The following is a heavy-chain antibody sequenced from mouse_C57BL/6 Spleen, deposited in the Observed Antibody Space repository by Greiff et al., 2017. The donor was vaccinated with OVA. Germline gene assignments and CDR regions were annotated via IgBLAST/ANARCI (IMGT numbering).Heavy chain of an antibody. V-gene: IGHV1-72*01. CDR3: ARGGYASIYSWYFDV. J-gene: IGHJ1*03. Sequence: VQLQQPGAELVKPGASVKLSCKASGYTFTSYWMHWVKQRPGRGLEWIGRIDPNSGGTKYNEKFKSKATLTVDKPSSTAYMQLSSLTSEDSAVYYCARGGYASIYSWYFDVWGTGTTVTVSS. CDR2: IDPNSGGT. D-gene: IGHD1-1*01. CDR1: GYTFTSYW.